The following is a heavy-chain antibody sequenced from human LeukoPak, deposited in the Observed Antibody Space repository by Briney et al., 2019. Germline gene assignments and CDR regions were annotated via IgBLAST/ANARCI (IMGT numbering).Heavy chain of an antibody. CDR1: GYSFNTYW. CDR3: ARLSGRDFDF. D-gene: IGHD1-26*01. J-gene: IGHJ4*02. CDR2: IYPGDSDT. Sequence: GESLKISCKDSGYSFNTYWIGWVRQMPGKGLEWMGIIYPGDSDTKYSPSFQGQVTISADKSISTAYLQWSSLKASDTAMYYCARLSGRDFDFWGQGTLVTVSS. V-gene: IGHV5-51*01.